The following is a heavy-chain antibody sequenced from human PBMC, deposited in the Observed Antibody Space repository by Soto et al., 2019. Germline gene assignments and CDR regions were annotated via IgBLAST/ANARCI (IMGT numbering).Heavy chain of an antibody. Sequence: GGSLRLSCAASGFSITSYGMHWVRQAPGKGLEWVAVMWDDGRQQLYADSVKGRFIISRDVSQNTLYLRSDSLRADDTAMYYCVRGSATVSYFDRWGQGTMVTVSS. V-gene: IGHV3-33*01. J-gene: IGHJ4*02. CDR1: GFSITSYG. CDR3: VRGSATVSYFDR. D-gene: IGHD4-4*01. CDR2: MWDDGRQQ.